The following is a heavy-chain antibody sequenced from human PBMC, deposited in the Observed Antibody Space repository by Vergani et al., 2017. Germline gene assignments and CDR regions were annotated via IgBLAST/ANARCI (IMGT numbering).Heavy chain of an antibody. CDR3: AGDHLLGDYYYYYGMDV. CDR2: IIPIFGTA. J-gene: IGHJ6*02. CDR1: GGNFSSYA. Sequence: QVQLVQSGAEVKKPGSSVKVSCKASGGNFSSYAISWVRQAPGQGLEWMGRIIPIFGTANYAQKFQGRVTITADESTSTAYMELSSLRSEETAVYYCAGDHLLGDYYYYYGMDVWGQGTTVTVSS. V-gene: IGHV1-69*13.